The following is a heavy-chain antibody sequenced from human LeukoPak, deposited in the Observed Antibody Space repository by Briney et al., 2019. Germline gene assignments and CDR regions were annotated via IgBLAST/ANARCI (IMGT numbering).Heavy chain of an antibody. Sequence: SVKVSCKASGGTFSSYPISWVRQAPGQGLEWMGRIIPIFGIANYAQKFQGRVTITADKSTSTAYMELSSLRSEDTAVYYCARVRGGGADAFDIWGQGKMVTVSS. CDR3: ARVRGGGADAFDI. J-gene: IGHJ3*02. D-gene: IGHD2-21*01. CDR2: IIPIFGIA. CDR1: GGTFSSYP. V-gene: IGHV1-69*04.